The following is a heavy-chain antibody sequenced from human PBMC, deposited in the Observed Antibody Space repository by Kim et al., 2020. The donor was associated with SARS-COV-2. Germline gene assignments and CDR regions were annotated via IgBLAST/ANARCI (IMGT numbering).Heavy chain of an antibody. CDR2: ISSNGGST. Sequence: GGSLRLSCSASGFTFSSYAMHWVRQAPGKGLEYVSAISSNGGSTYYADSVKGRFTISRDNSKNTLYLQMSSLRAEDTAVYYCVKDLGSSGYQEVYFDYWGQGTLVTVSS. J-gene: IGHJ4*02. V-gene: IGHV3-64D*09. CDR1: GFTFSSYA. D-gene: IGHD3-22*01. CDR3: VKDLGSSGYQEVYFDY.